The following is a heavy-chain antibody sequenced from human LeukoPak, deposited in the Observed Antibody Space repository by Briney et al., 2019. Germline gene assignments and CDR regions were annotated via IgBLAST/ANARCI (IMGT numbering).Heavy chain of an antibody. D-gene: IGHD4-23*01. J-gene: IGHJ4*02. Sequence: SETLSLTCTVSGGSISSGSYYWSWIRQPAGKGLEWIGRIYTSGGTNYNPSLKSRVTISVDTSKNQFSLKLSSVTAADTAVYYCTSAGDYGGRAGDYWGQGTLVTVSS. CDR3: TSAGDYGGRAGDY. CDR2: IYTSGGT. V-gene: IGHV4-61*02. CDR1: GGSISSGSYY.